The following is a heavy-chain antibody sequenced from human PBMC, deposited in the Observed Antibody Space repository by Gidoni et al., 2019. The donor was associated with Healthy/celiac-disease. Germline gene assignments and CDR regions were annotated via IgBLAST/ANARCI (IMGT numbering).Heavy chain of an antibody. CDR3: ARDPGYCSSTSCYVRYYFDY. Sequence: GWINAGNGNTKYSQKFQGRVTITRDTSASTAYMELSSLRSEDTAVYYCARDPGYCSSTSCYVRYYFDYWGQGTLVTVSS. J-gene: IGHJ4*02. D-gene: IGHD2-2*01. CDR2: INAGNGNT. V-gene: IGHV1-3*01.